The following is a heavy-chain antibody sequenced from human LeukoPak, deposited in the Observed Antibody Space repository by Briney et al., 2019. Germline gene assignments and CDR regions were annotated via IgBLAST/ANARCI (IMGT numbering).Heavy chain of an antibody. V-gene: IGHV1-46*01. CDR2: INPSGGST. J-gene: IGHJ3*02. Sequence: ASVKVSCKASGYTFTSQYVHWVRQAPGRGLEWMGIINPSGGSTRYAQKLQGRVTMTRDTSTSTVYMELKRLRSEDTAVYYCASWFGENDALDIWGQGTMVTVSS. CDR1: GYTFTSQY. D-gene: IGHD3-10*01. CDR3: ASWFGENDALDI.